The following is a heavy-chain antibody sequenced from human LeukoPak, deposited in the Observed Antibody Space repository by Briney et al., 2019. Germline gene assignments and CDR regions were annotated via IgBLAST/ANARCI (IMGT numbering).Heavy chain of an antibody. Sequence: GASVKVSCKVSGYTLTELYMHWVRQAPGKGLEWMGGFDPEDGETIYAQKFQGRDTMTEDTSTDTAYMEVSSLRSEDTAVYYCATANPGVVVPAATGGGYYYYMDVWVKGTTVTVSS. J-gene: IGHJ6*03. CDR3: ATANPGVVVPAATGGGYYYYMDV. CDR1: GYTLTELY. CDR2: FDPEDGET. D-gene: IGHD2-2*01. V-gene: IGHV1-24*01.